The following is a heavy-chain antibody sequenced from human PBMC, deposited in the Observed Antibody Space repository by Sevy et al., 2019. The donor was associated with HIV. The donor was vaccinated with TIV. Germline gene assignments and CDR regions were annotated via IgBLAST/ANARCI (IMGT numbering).Heavy chain of an antibody. CDR1: GFTFSDYN. Sequence: GGSVRLSCAASGFTFSDYNMNWVRQAPGKGLEWVSSISSISNYIYYADSVKGRFTISRDNAKNSLYLQMNSLRAEDTAVYYCARETSSFGEGIYYGMDVWGQGTTVTVSS. CDR3: ARETSSFGEGIYYGMDV. CDR2: ISSISNYI. J-gene: IGHJ6*02. D-gene: IGHD3-10*01. V-gene: IGHV3-21*01.